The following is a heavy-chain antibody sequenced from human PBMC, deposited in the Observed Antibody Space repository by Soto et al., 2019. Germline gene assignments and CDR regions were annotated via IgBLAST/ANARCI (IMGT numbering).Heavy chain of an antibody. Sequence: SETLSLTCDVYGGSFSGYFWNWIRQSPGKGLEWIGKVNHNGRNNYNPSLKSRVTISLDMSKKQISLKLTSVTAADTAVYYCPRGGSSDWQVAFDFWGQGTMVTVSS. CDR1: GGSFSGYF. CDR2: VNHNGRN. CDR3: PRGGSSDWQVAFDF. D-gene: IGHD6-19*01. J-gene: IGHJ3*01. V-gene: IGHV4-34*01.